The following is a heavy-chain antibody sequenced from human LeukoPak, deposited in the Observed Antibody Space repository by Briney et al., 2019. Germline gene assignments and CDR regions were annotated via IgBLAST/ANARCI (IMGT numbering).Heavy chain of an antibody. J-gene: IGHJ4*02. CDR3: ARDSRSYERSGYCHFDY. CDR1: GASLISYY. D-gene: IGHD3-22*01. V-gene: IGHV4-59*01. CDR2: IYYNGSP. Sequence: SETLSLTCTVSGASLISYYWNWIRQPPGKGLEWIGYIYYNGSPNYNPSLKSRVTMSQDTSKNQLSLRLTSVTAADTAVYYCARDSRSYERSGYCHFDYWGQGSLVTVSS.